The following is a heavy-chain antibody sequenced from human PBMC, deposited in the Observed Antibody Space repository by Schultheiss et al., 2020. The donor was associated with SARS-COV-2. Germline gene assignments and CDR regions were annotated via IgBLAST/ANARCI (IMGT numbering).Heavy chain of an antibody. CDR1: GGSFSGYY. CDR2: IYYSGST. J-gene: IGHJ6*03. Sequence: SETLSLTFAVYGGSFSGYYWSWIRQPPGKGLEWIGSIYYSGSTNYNPSLKSRVTISVDTSKNQFSLKLSSVTAADTAVYYCARGSTIFGVVIRYYYYYYMDVWGKGTTVTVSS. D-gene: IGHD3-3*01. CDR3: ARGSTIFGVVIRYYYYYYMDV. V-gene: IGHV4-34*01.